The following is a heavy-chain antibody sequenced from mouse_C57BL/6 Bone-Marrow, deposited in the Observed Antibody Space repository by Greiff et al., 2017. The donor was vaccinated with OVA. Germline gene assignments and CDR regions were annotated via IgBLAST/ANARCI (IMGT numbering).Heavy chain of an antibody. V-gene: IGHV2-9-1*01. D-gene: IGHD1-1*01. Sequence: VQLQQSGPGLVAPSQSLSITCTVSGFSLTSYAISWVRQPPGKGLEWLGVIWTGGGTNYNSALKSRLSISKDNSKSQVFLKMNSLQTDDTARYYCARQDYGSSYWYFDVWGTGTTVTVSS. CDR1: GFSLTSYA. CDR2: IWTGGGT. J-gene: IGHJ1*03. CDR3: ARQDYGSSYWYFDV.